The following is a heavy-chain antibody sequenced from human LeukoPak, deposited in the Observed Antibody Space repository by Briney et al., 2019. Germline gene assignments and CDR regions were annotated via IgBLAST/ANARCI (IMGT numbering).Heavy chain of an antibody. CDR1: GFTVSSNY. Sequence: GGSLRLSCAASGFTVSSNYMSWARQAPGKGLEWVSVIYSGGSTYYADSVKGRFTISRDNSKNTLYLQMNSLRVEDTAVYYCGKTTTGYSSGRYPGWPVDYWGQGTLVTVSS. J-gene: IGHJ4*02. V-gene: IGHV3-66*01. D-gene: IGHD6-19*01. CDR2: IYSGGST. CDR3: GKTTTGYSSGRYPGWPVDY.